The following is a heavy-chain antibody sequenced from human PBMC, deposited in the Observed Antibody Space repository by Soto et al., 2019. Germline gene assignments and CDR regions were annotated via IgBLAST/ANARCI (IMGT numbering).Heavy chain of an antibody. D-gene: IGHD6-13*01. CDR2: IYYSGST. Sequence: SETLSLTCTVSGGSISSGGYYWSWIRQHPGKGLEWIGYIYYSGSTYYNPSLKSRVTISVDTSKNQFSLKLSSVTAADTAVYYCARDISSWYGGYYFDYWGQGTLVTVSS. CDR1: GGSISSGGYY. CDR3: ARDISSWYGGYYFDY. V-gene: IGHV4-31*03. J-gene: IGHJ4*02.